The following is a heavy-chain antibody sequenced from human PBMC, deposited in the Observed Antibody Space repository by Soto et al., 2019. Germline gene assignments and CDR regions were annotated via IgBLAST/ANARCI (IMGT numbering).Heavy chain of an antibody. CDR2: IYYSGST. J-gene: IGHJ5*02. CDR1: GGSISSGGYY. V-gene: IGHV4-31*03. Sequence: QVQLQESGPGLVKPSQTLSLTCTVSGGSISSGGYYWSWIRQHPGKGLEWIGYIYYSGSTYYNPSLKSRVTISVDTSKNQFALKLSSVTAADTAVYYCARGGGAAGKRWFDPWGQGTLVTVSS. CDR3: ARGGGAAGKRWFDP. D-gene: IGHD6-13*01.